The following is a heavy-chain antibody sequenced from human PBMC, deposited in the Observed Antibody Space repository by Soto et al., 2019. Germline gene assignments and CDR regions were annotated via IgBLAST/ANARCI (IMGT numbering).Heavy chain of an antibody. Sequence: QVQLQESGPGLVKPSQTLSLTCTVSGGSISSGGYYWSWIRQPPGKGLEWIGYIYYSGSTYYNPSLKSRVTISVDTSKNQFSLKLSSVTAADTAVYYCAREGGNFTASGYYYYGMDVWGQGTTVTVSS. J-gene: IGHJ6*02. CDR2: IYYSGST. CDR3: AREGGNFTASGYYYYGMDV. V-gene: IGHV4-30-4*01. CDR1: GGSISSGGYY. D-gene: IGHD4-4*01.